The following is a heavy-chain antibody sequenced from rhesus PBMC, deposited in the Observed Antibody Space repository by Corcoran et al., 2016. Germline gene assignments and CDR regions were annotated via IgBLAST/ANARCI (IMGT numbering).Heavy chain of an antibody. CDR2: ISGSGGST. D-gene: IGHD6S26*01. CDR3: ARSYKVSSGWSWYFDL. Sequence: QLQLQESGPGLVKPSETLSLTCAVSGGSISSNYWSWIRQPPGKGLEGIGRISGSGGSTDYNPSLKSRVTISTDTSKNQFSLKLSSVTAADTAVYYCARSYKVSSGWSWYFDLWGPGTPITISS. J-gene: IGHJ2*01. CDR1: GGSISSNY. V-gene: IGHV4-173*01.